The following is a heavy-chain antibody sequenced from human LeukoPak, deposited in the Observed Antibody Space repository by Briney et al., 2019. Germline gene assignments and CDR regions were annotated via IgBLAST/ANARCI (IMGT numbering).Heavy chain of an antibody. CDR3: ARSYGSSLFDY. CDR2: IIPILGIA. V-gene: IGHV1-69*04. Sequence: SVKVSCKASGGTFSSYAISWVRQAPGQGLEWMGRIIPILGIANYAQKFQGRVTITADKSTSTAYMELSSLRSEDTAVYYCARSYGSSLFDYWGQGTLVTVSS. J-gene: IGHJ4*02. D-gene: IGHD6-13*01. CDR1: GGTFSSYA.